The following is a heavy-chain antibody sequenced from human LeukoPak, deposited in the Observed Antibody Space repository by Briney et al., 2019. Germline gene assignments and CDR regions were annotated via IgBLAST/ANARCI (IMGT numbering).Heavy chain of an antibody. CDR2: IYYSGST. D-gene: IGHD3-22*01. Sequence: PSETLSLTCTVSGGSISSSSYYWGWIRQPPGKGLEWIGSIYYSGSTYYNPSLKSRVTISVDTSKNQFSLKLSSVTAADTAVYYCARAAYYYDSSGPDYFDYWGQGTLVTVSS. J-gene: IGHJ4*02. CDR1: GGSISSSSYY. V-gene: IGHV4-39*07. CDR3: ARAAYYYDSSGPDYFDY.